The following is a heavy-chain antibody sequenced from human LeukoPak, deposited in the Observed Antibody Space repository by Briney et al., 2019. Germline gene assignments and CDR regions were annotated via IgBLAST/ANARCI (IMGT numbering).Heavy chain of an antibody. CDR1: GGSISSSNFY. J-gene: IGHJ5*02. Sequence: PSETLSLTCTVSGGSISSSNFYWSWIRQPAGKGLEWIGRIYTSGSTYYNPSLKSRVTISVDTSKNQFSLKLSSVTAADTAVYYCARKRSSGWSLGVLVNWFDPWGQGTLVTVSS. CDR2: IYTSGST. CDR3: ARKRSSGWSLGVLVNWFDP. V-gene: IGHV4-61*02. D-gene: IGHD6-19*01.